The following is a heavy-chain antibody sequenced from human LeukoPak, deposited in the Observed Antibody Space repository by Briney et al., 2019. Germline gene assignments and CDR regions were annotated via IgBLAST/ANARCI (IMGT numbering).Heavy chain of an antibody. Sequence: PSETLSLTCTVSGGSISSGDYYWSWIRQPPGKGLEWIGYIYYSGSTYYNPSLKSRVTISVDTSKHQFSLKLSSVTAADTAVYYCARVGVSYGYSFLFDYWGQGTLVTVSS. V-gene: IGHV4-30-4*01. CDR3: ARVGVSYGYSFLFDY. CDR1: GGSISSGDYY. CDR2: IYYSGST. J-gene: IGHJ4*02. D-gene: IGHD5-18*01.